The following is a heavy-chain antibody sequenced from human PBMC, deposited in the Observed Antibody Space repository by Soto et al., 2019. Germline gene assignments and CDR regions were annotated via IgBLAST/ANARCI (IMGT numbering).Heavy chain of an antibody. V-gene: IGHV3-23*01. CDR1: GFTFSSYA. CDR2: ISGSGGST. D-gene: IGHD2-15*01. CDR3: AKASPLYCSGGSCYSGGYYYGMDV. J-gene: IGHJ6*02. Sequence: EVQLLESGGGLVQPGGSLRLSCAASGFTFSSYAMSWVRQAPGKGLEWVSAISGSGGSTYYADSVKGRFTISRDNSKNTLYLQMNSLRAEDTAVYYCAKASPLYCSGGSCYSGGYYYGMDVWGQGTTVTVSS.